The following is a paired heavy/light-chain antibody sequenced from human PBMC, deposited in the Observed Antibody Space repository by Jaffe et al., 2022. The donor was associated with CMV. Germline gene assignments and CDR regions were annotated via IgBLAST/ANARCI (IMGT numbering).Heavy chain of an antibody. CDR2: ISAYNGNT. CDR1: GYTFTSYG. CDR3: ARDLYQTYYYDSSGYYPFDY. J-gene: IGHJ4*02. Sequence: QVQLVQSGAEVKKPGASVKVSCKASGYTFTSYGISWVRQAPGQGLEWMGWISAYNGNTNYAQKLQGRVTMTTDTSTSTAYMELRSLRSDDTAVYYCARDLYQTYYYDSSGYYPFDYWGQGTLVTVSS. V-gene: IGHV1-18*01. D-gene: IGHD3-22*01.
Light chain of an antibody. J-gene: IGKJ1*01. CDR3: QQYNNWRKA. CDR2: GAS. Sequence: EIVMTQSPATLSVSPGERATLSCRASQSVSSNLAWYQQKPGQAPRLLIYGASTRATGIPARFSGSGSGTEFTLTISSLQSEDFAVYYCQQYNNWRKAFGQGTKVEIK. V-gene: IGKV3-15*01. CDR1: QSVSSN.